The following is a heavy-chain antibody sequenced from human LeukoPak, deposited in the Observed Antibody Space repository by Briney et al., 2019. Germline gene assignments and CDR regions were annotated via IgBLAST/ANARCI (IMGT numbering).Heavy chain of an antibody. CDR1: GFTFSSYW. J-gene: IGHJ4*02. Sequence: GGSLRLSCAASGFTFSSYWMSWVRQAPGKGLEWVANIKQDGSEKYYVDSVKGRFAISSDNAKNSLYLQMNSLRAEDTAVYYCARAHRGGYYDSSGSPDYWGQGTLVTVSS. D-gene: IGHD3-22*01. V-gene: IGHV3-7*03. CDR2: IKQDGSEK. CDR3: ARAHRGGYYDSSGSPDY.